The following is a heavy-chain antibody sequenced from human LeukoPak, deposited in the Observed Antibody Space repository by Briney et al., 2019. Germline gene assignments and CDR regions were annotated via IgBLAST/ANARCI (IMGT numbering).Heavy chain of an antibody. CDR3: ARASKLLWFGEWWFDP. J-gene: IGHJ5*02. CDR2: TNHSGST. Sequence: SETLSLTCAVYGGSFSGYYWSWIRQPPGKGLEWIGETNHSGSTNYNPSLKSRVTISVDTSKNQFSLKLSSVTAADTAVYYCARASKLLWFGEWWFDPWGQGTLVTVSS. CDR1: GGSFSGYY. V-gene: IGHV4-34*01. D-gene: IGHD3-10*01.